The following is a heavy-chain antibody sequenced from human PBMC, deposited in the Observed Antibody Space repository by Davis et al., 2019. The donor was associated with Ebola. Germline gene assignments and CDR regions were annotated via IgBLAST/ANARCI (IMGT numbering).Heavy chain of an antibody. V-gene: IGHV3-23*01. CDR1: GFTFSNSA. CDR3: AKDRKQWLVPGFDY. J-gene: IGHJ4*02. Sequence: GESLKISCAASGFTFSNSAMSWVRQAPGKGLEWVSGISGIGGSTYYADSVKGRFTISRDNSKNTLYLQMNSLRAEDTAVYYCAKDRKQWLVPGFDYWGQGTLVTVSS. CDR2: ISGIGGST. D-gene: IGHD6-19*01.